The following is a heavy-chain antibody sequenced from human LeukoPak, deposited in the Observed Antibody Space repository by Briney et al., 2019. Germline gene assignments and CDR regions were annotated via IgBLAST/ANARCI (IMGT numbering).Heavy chain of an antibody. CDR2: ISYDGSNK. Sequence: PGRSLRLSCVASGFTFRIYRMHWVRQAPGKGLEWVAVISYDGSNKHYVDSVKGRFTISRDNSKNTVHLQMNSLRVENTAVYYCAATKSFDYWGQGTLVTVSS. D-gene: IGHD1-26*01. J-gene: IGHJ4*02. CDR3: AATKSFDY. CDR1: GFTFRIYR. V-gene: IGHV3-30*03.